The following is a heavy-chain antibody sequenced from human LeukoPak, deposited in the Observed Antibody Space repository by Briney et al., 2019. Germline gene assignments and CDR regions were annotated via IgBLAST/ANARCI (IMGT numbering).Heavy chain of an antibody. CDR3: ARDNWVDC. CDR2: IGSSSSGSTI. CDR1: GFTFSSYS. V-gene: IGHV3-48*01. Sequence: GGSLRLSCAASGFTFSSYSMTWVRQAPGKGLEWISYIGSSSSGSTIYYADAVKGRFTISRDDVKNSLYLQMNSLKVEDTAIYYCARDNWVDCWGQGTLVTVSS. J-gene: IGHJ5*01.